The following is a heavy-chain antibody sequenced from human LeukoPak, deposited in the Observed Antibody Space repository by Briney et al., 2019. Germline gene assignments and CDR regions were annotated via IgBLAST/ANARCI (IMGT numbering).Heavy chain of an antibody. D-gene: IGHD6-6*01. V-gene: IGHV3-30*18. CDR3: AKGDSSSSIDY. Sequence: PGGSLRLSCAASGFTFSSYGMHWVRQAPGKGLEWVAVISYDGSNKYYADSVKGRFTISRDNSKNTPYLQMNSLRAEDTAVYYCAKGDSSSSIDYWGQGTLVTVSS. CDR2: ISYDGSNK. J-gene: IGHJ4*02. CDR1: GFTFSSYG.